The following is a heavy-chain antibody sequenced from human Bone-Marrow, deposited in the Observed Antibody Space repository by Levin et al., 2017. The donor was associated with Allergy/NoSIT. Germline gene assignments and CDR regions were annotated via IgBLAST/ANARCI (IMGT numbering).Heavy chain of an antibody. D-gene: IGHD7-27*01. CDR1: GPSITSYW. CDR2: ISLADSDT. J-gene: IGHJ2*01. CDR3: AAQSRGWGYWYFEI. V-gene: IGHV5-51*01. Sequence: GGSLRLSCKASGPSITSYWIGWVRQMPGKGLQWMGIISLADSDTRYSPSFQGRVTISADKSNATAFLHWTTLKASDSAMYFCAAQSRGWGYWYFEIWGRGTLVTVSS.